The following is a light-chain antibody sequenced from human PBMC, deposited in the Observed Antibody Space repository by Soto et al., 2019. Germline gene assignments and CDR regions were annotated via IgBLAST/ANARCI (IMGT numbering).Light chain of an antibody. CDR3: QQYNSYPLT. V-gene: IGKV1D-16*01. J-gene: IGKJ4*01. CDR2: AAS. Sequence: DIQMTQSPSSLSASVGDRDTITCRASQGISSWLAWYQQKPEKAPNSLIYAASSLKSGVPSRFSVSGSGTYFTLTISSLQPKYFATYYCQQYNSYPLTFGGGTKVEIK. CDR1: QGISSW.